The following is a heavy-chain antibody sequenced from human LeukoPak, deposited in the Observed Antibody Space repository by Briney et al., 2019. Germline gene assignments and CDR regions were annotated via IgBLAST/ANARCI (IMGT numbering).Heavy chain of an antibody. CDR3: ARRVRCSGGSCYPIYFDY. V-gene: IGHV1-2*06. Sequence: ASVKVSCKASGYTFTGDYMHWVRQAPGQGLEWMGRINPNSGGTNYAQKFQGRVTMTRDTSISTAYMELSRLRSDDTAVYYCARRVRCSGGSCYPIYFDYWGQGTLVTVSS. CDR1: GYTFTGDY. CDR2: INPNSGGT. J-gene: IGHJ4*02. D-gene: IGHD2-15*01.